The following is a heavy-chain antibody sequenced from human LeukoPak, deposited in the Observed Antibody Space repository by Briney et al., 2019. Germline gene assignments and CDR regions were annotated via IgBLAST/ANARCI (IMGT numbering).Heavy chain of an antibody. CDR2: ISAQHGQT. V-gene: IGHV1-18*01. CDR1: GYSDNFYG. J-gene: IGHJ4*02. Sequence: ASVKVSCKTSGYSDNFYGITWVRQVAGQGLEWMGWISAQHGQTEYAPNSQDRVIMTTDTYTNTAYMELRSLRSDDTAVYYCAGSLGYCTSNVCYLKYWGQGTLVTVSS. D-gene: IGHD2-8*01. CDR3: AGSLGYCTSNVCYLKY.